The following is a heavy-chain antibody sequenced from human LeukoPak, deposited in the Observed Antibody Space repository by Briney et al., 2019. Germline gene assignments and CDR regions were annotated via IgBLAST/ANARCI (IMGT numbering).Heavy chain of an antibody. J-gene: IGHJ4*02. Sequence: GGSLRLSFAASGFTFSSYSMTWVRQAPGKGLEWISSMSSGGTYIYDADSVRGRFTISRDNAKNSLYLLMNSLRAADTAVYYCARDRPTGASRLFVVQWGQGTLVTVSS. D-gene: IGHD3-3*01. V-gene: IGHV3-21*01. CDR1: GFTFSSYS. CDR2: MSSGGTYI. CDR3: ARDRPTGASRLFVVQ.